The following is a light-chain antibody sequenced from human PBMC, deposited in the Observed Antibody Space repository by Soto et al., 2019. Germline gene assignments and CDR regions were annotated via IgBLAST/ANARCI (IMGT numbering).Light chain of an antibody. J-gene: IGLJ2*01. CDR3: SSYTISSTLVV. CDR1: SSDVGGYNY. Sequence: QSALTQPASVSGSPGQSITISCTGTSSDVGGYNYVSWYQQHPGKAPQLMIYAVSNRPSGVSNRFSGSKSGNTASLTISGLQAEDEADYYCSSYTISSTLVVFGGGTKLTVL. V-gene: IGLV2-14*01. CDR2: AVS.